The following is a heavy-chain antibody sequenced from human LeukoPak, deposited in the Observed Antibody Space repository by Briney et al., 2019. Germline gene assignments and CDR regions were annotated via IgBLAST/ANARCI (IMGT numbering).Heavy chain of an antibody. D-gene: IGHD5-18*01. J-gene: IGHJ4*02. CDR3: AGNVDTAMAAFDY. V-gene: IGHV4-39*01. CDR2: MYYSGTT. Sequence: SETLSLTCTVSGGSISTSSYYWGWIRQPPGKGLEWIGNMYYSGTTYYDPSLKSRVTMSVDTSKNQFSLRLTSVAAADTAVYYCAGNVDTAMAAFDYWGQGTLVTVSS. CDR1: GGSISTSSYY.